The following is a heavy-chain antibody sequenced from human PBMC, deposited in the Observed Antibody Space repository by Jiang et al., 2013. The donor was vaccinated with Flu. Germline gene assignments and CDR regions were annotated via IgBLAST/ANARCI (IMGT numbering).Heavy chain of an antibody. D-gene: IGHD6-13*01. Sequence: KPTQTLTLTCTFSGFSLSTSGMCVSWIRQPPGKALEWLARIDWDDDKYYSTSLKTRLTISKDTSKNQVVLTMTNMDPVDTATYYCARTAAGVYYYGMDVWGQGTTGHRLL. J-gene: IGHJ6*02. CDR3: ARTAAGVYYYGMDV. V-gene: IGHV2-70*11. CDR2: IDWDDDK. CDR1: GFSLSTSGMC.